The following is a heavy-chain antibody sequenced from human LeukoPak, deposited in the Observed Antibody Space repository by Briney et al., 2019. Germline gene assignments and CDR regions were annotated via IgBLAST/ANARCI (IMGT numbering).Heavy chain of an antibody. Sequence: GESLKISCQGSGYTFPIYWIGWVRQTPGKGLEWMGINYPSDSHTIYSPSFQGQVTVSADKSISTAYLQWSSLKASDTAIYYCVRHYRPPQDSRAAKPTGYYYYYMDVWGTGTTVIVSS. CDR1: GYTFPIYW. D-gene: IGHD3-16*02. CDR2: NYPSDSHT. V-gene: IGHV5-51*01. CDR3: VRHYRPPQDSRAAKPTGYYYYYMDV. J-gene: IGHJ6*03.